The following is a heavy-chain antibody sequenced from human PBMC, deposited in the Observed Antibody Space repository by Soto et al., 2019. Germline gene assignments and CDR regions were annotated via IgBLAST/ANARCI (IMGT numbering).Heavy chain of an antibody. CDR3: ASGGEYYDENLPHYYFFGMHV. J-gene: IGHJ6*02. D-gene: IGHD3-16*01. Sequence: QVQLAQSGAEVKKPGSSVKVSCKASGGTFSNYPITWVRRAPGQGLEWLGGIIPIFGKADYTQKFQGRVTITADEPTSTAYMEISSLRSEDTAVYYCASGGEYYDENLPHYYFFGMHVWGPGTTVTVSS. CDR1: GGTFSNYP. V-gene: IGHV1-69*01. CDR2: IIPIFGKA.